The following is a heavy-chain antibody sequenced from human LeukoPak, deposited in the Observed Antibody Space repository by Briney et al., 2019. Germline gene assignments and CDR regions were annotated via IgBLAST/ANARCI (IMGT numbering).Heavy chain of an antibody. J-gene: IGHJ5*02. CDR3: ARDTYYYDSSGYPNWFDP. D-gene: IGHD3-22*01. CDR2: IYHSGST. Sequence: SETLSLTCAVSGGSISSSNWWSWVRQPPGKGLEWIGEIYHSGSTNYNPSLKSRVTISVDKSKNQFSLKLSSVTAADTAVYYCARDTYYYDSSGYPNWFDPWGQGTLVTVSS. CDR1: GGSISSSNW. V-gene: IGHV4-4*02.